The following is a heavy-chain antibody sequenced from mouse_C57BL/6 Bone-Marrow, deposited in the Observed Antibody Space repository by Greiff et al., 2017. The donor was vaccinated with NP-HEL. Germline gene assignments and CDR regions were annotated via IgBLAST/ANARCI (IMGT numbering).Heavy chain of an antibody. CDR1: GYTFTSYW. CDR3: ARSYRFFDY. CDR2: INPSSGYT. J-gene: IGHJ2*01. D-gene: IGHD2-10*01. Sequence: QVHVKQSGAELAKPGASVKLSCKASGYTFTSYWMHWVKQRPGQGLEWIGYINPSSGYTKYNQKFKDKATLTADKSSSTAYMQLSSLTYEDSAVYDCARSYRFFDYWGQGTTLTVSS. V-gene: IGHV1-7*01.